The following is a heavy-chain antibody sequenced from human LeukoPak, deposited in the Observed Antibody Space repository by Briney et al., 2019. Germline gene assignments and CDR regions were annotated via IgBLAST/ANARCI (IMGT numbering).Heavy chain of an antibody. D-gene: IGHD6-13*01. CDR2: LNPNRGNT. J-gene: IGHJ6*04. CDR3: ARGIAALGGDV. CDR1: GYTFTSYD. V-gene: IGHV1-8*01. Sequence: ASVKVSCKASGYTFTSYDINWVRPATGPGLEWMGWLNPNRGNTGYAQNFQGRVTMTTKTSLSTAYMELRSPGSAATPVFYAARGIAALGGDVWGKGTTVTVSS.